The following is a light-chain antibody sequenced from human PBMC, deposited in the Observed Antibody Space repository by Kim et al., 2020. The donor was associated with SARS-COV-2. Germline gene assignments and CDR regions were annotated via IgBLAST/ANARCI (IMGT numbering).Light chain of an antibody. CDR1: NIGTKS. Sequence: SYELTQPPSVSVAPGKTARITCGGNNIGTKSVHWYQQKPGQGPELVINYDRDRPSGIPERISGSNSGNTATLIISRVEAGDEADYYCQVWDNYSDHVVFGGGTQLTVL. J-gene: IGLJ2*01. V-gene: IGLV3-21*04. CDR2: YDR. CDR3: QVWDNYSDHVV.